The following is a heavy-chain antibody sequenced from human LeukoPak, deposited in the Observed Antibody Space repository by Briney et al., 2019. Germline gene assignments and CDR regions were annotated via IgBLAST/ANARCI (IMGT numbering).Heavy chain of an antibody. CDR2: INPSGGST. J-gene: IGHJ6*02. D-gene: IGHD5-12*01. Sequence: HWASVKVSCKASGYTFTSYYMHWVRQAPGQGLEWMGIINPSGGSTSYAQKFQGRVTMTRDTSTSTVYMELSGLRSEDTAVYYCARGVRGYSGYGSGGMDVWGQGTTVTVSS. CDR1: GYTFTSYY. CDR3: ARGVRGYSGYGSGGMDV. V-gene: IGHV1-46*01.